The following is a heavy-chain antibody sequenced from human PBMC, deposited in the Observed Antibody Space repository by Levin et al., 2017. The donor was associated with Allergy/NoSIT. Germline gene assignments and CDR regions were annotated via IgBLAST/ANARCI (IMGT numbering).Heavy chain of an antibody. D-gene: IGHD1-1*01. V-gene: IGHV3-30*18. Sequence: RGESLKISCSASGFTFSSYGMHWVRQAPGKGLEWVALISYDGSGIYYADSVKGRFTVSRDNSKNTLSLQMDRLRREDTALYFCAKKRSLDALDVWGPGTTVTVSS. CDR3: AKKRSLDALDV. J-gene: IGHJ6*02. CDR1: GFTFSSYG. CDR2: ISYDGSGI.